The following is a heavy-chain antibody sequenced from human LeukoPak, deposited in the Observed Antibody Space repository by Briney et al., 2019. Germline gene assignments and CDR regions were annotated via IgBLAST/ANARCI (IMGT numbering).Heavy chain of an antibody. CDR3: ARGALGTVAGTWPYYYYMDV. V-gene: IGHV4-59*01. J-gene: IGHJ6*03. Sequence: PSETLSLTCAVYGGSFSSYYWSWIRQPPGKGLEWIGYIYYSGSTNYNPSLKSRVTISVDTSKNQFSLKLSSVTAADTAVYYCARGALGTVAGTWPYYYYMDVWGKGTTVTVSS. CDR1: GGSFSSYY. D-gene: IGHD6-19*01. CDR2: IYYSGST.